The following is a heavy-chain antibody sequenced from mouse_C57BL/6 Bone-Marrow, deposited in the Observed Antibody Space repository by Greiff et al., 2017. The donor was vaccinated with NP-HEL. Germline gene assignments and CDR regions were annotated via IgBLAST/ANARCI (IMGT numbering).Heavy chain of an antibody. J-gene: IGHJ3*01. CDR2: IDPSDSYT. Sequence: QVQLQQPGAELVMPGASVKLSCKASGYTFTSYWMHWVKQRPGQGLEWIGEIDPSDSYTNYNQKFKGKSTLTVDKSSSTAYMQLSSLTSEDSAVYYCASIVYDGYYRFAYWGQGTLVTVSA. D-gene: IGHD2-3*01. V-gene: IGHV1-69*01. CDR3: ASIVYDGYYRFAY. CDR1: GYTFTSYW.